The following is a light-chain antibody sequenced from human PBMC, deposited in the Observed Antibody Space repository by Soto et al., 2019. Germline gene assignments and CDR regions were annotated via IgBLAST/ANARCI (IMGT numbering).Light chain of an antibody. CDR2: YDT. V-gene: IGLV3-21*04. CDR1: SIGGKS. CDR3: QVWHRSTVV. Sequence: SSELTQPPSVSVAPGKTATITCGGDSIGGKSVYWYQQRPGQAPVLVIYYDTDRPSGIPERFSGSNSGNTATLTISRVEAGDEADYYCQVWHRSTVVFGGGTKLTVL. J-gene: IGLJ2*01.